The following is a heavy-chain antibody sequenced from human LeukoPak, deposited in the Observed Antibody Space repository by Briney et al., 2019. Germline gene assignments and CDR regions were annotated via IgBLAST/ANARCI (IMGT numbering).Heavy chain of an antibody. J-gene: IGHJ3*02. D-gene: IGHD1-26*01. Sequence: KPSETLSLTCAVSGGSISSSNWWSWVRQPPGKGLEWIGEIYHSGSTNYNPSLKSRVTISVDKSKNQFSLKLSSVTAADTAVYYCARLKTGNHPGSRHDAFDIWGQGTMATVSS. CDR3: ARLKTGNHPGSRHDAFDI. CDR2: IYHSGST. V-gene: IGHV4-4*02. CDR1: GGSISSSNW.